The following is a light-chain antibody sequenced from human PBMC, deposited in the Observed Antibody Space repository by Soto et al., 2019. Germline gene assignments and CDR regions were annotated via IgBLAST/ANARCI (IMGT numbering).Light chain of an antibody. CDR3: MQSTYLPPT. Sequence: DDVMTQTPHSLSVAPGQQASISCKSSQSPLHITGATFLFWDLQKPGQSPQLLIYEVSTRVSGVPDRISGSWSGTDFTLKISLLATDGGVIYCFMQSTYLPPTFGQGTRRGIE. CDR2: EVS. J-gene: IGKJ5*01. CDR1: QSPLHITGATF. V-gene: IGKV2D-29*02.